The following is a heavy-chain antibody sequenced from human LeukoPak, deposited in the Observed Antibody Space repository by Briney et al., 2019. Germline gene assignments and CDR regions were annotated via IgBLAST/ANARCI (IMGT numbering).Heavy chain of an antibody. D-gene: IGHD6-19*01. CDR3: ARAVTNIAVREI. J-gene: IGHJ4*02. CDR2: IYSSDRT. V-gene: IGHV3-53*01. Sequence: GGSLRLSCATSGFSVSNNYMSWVRQAPGKGLEWVSIIYSSDRTYYADSVKGRFTISRDNSKNTLFLQMNSLRAEDTAVYYRARAVTNIAVREIWGEGTLVTVSS. CDR1: GFSVSNNY.